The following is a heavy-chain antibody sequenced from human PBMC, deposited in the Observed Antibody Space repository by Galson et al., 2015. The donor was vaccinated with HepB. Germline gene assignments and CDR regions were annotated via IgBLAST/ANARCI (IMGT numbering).Heavy chain of an antibody. CDR2: ISYDGSNK. V-gene: IGHV3-30*18. Sequence: SLRLSCAASGFTFSSYGMHWVRQAPGKGLEWVAVISYDGSNKYYADSVKGRFTISRDNSKNTRYLQMNSLRAEDTAVYYCAKGPTSYCTNGVCYTAYDEAFDIWGQGTMVTVSS. J-gene: IGHJ3*02. CDR3: AKGPTSYCTNGVCYTAYDEAFDI. D-gene: IGHD2-8*01. CDR1: GFTFSSYG.